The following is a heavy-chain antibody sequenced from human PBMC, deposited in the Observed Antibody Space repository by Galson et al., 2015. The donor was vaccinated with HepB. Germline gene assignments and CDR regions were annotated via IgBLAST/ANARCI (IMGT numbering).Heavy chain of an antibody. CDR2: ISSSSSYI. Sequence: SLRLSCAASGFTFSSYSMNWVRQAPGKGLEWVSSISSSSSYIYYADSVKGRFTIPRDNAKNSLYLQMNSLRAEDTAVYYCARDRDSSGPGGGYWGQGTLVTVSS. D-gene: IGHD3-22*01. CDR1: GFTFSSYS. J-gene: IGHJ4*02. CDR3: ARDRDSSGPGGGY. V-gene: IGHV3-21*01.